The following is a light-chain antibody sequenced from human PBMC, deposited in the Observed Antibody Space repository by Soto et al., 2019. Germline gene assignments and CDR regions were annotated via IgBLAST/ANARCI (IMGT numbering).Light chain of an antibody. CDR3: QQLYSFPLT. CDR2: DAS. V-gene: IGKV1-9*01. J-gene: IGKJ4*01. Sequence: DIQLTQSPSFLSAYKGDRVTITCRASQDFSNFLAWYQQKPGRAPKLLMYDASTLQSGVPSRFSGSGSGTEFTLTISCLQPEDFATYYCQQLYSFPLTFCGVTKVDIK. CDR1: QDFSNF.